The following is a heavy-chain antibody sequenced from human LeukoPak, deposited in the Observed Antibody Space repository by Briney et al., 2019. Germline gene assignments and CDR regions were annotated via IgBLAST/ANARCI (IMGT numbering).Heavy chain of an antibody. Sequence: GGSLRLSCTASGFIVRYNCLSWVRQASGKGLEWVSLIYSLGDTYYADSVKGRFTISRDNSKNTLYLQMNSLRAEDTAVYYCAGSGHYGPPLDYWGQGTLVTVSS. CDR2: IYSLGDT. J-gene: IGHJ4*02. D-gene: IGHD3-22*01. CDR1: GFIVRYNC. V-gene: IGHV3-53*01. CDR3: AGSGHYGPPLDY.